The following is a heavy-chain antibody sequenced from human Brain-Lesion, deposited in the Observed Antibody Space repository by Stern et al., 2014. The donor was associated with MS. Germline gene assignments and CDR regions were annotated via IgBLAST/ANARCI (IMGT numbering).Heavy chain of an antibody. CDR2: NNPNTGDT. Sequence: VQLVESGAEVKKPGASVKVSCKTSGYIFTGYYIHWVRQPPGQGLEWMAGNNPNTGDTTYAQKFQGRVTMSRDTSISTAYVELSSLTSDDTAVYYCARDQRGITIFGVVTDYYYLGMDVWGQGTTVTVSS. J-gene: IGHJ6*02. V-gene: IGHV1-2*02. D-gene: IGHD3-3*01. CDR3: ARDQRGITIFGVVTDYYYLGMDV. CDR1: GYIFTGYY.